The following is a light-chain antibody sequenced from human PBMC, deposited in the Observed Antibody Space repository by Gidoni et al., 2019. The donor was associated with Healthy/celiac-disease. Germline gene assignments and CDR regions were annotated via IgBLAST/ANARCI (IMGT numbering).Light chain of an antibody. CDR1: QSVSSSY. Sequence: EIVLTQSPGTLSLSPGERATLSCRASQSVSSSYLAWYQQKPDQAPRLLIYGASSRATGIPDRFSGSGSGTDFTLTISRLEPEDFAVYYCQQYGSSVRTFGQGTKVEIK. CDR3: QQYGSSVRT. CDR2: GAS. J-gene: IGKJ1*01. V-gene: IGKV3-20*01.